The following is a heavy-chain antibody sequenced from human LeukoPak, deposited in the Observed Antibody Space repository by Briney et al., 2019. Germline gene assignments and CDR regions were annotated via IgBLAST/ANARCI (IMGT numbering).Heavy chain of an antibody. CDR3: ARSPASSTSDY. V-gene: IGHV4-34*01. D-gene: IGHD2-2*01. CDR1: GGSFSGYY. CDR2: INHSGST. Sequence: PSETLSLTCTVSGGSFSGYYWSWIRQPPGKGLEWIGEINHSGSTNYNPSLKSRVTISVDTSKNQFSLKLSSVTAADTAVYYCARSPASSTSDYWGQGTLVTVSS. J-gene: IGHJ4*02.